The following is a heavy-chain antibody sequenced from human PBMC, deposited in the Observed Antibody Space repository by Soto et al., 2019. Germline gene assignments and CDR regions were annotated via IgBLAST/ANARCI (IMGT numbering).Heavy chain of an antibody. J-gene: IGHJ6*02. Sequence: EVQLVESGGGLVQPGGSLRLSCAASGFTFSSYSMNWVRQAPGKGLEWVSYISSSSSTIYYADSVKGRFTISRDNAKNSLCLLMNSLRDEDTGVYYCARASGVVVYWGQGTTVTVSS. V-gene: IGHV3-48*02. CDR2: ISSSSSTI. D-gene: IGHD3-3*01. CDR1: GFTFSSYS. CDR3: ARASGVVVY.